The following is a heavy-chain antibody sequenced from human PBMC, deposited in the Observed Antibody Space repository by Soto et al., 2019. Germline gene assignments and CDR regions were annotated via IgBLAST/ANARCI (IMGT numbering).Heavy chain of an antibody. D-gene: IGHD3-10*01. CDR2: ISYDGSNK. CDR1: GFTFSSYG. V-gene: IGHV3-30*18. J-gene: IGHJ6*02. Sequence: PVGFLRLSCAASGFTFSSYGMHWVRQAPGKGLEWVAVISYDGSNKYYADSVKGRFTISRDNSKNTLYLQMNSLRAEDTAVYYCAKPMVRGVINGYGMDVWGQGTTVTVSS. CDR3: AKPMVRGVINGYGMDV.